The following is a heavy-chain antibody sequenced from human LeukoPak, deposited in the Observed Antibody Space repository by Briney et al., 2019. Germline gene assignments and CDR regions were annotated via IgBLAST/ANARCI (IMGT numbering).Heavy chain of an antibody. CDR2: IYYSGST. CDR1: GGSISSSSYY. D-gene: IGHD3-9*01. CDR3: AREGGYYDILTGYIY. V-gene: IGHV4-39*07. Sequence: PSETLSLACTVSGGSISSSSYYWGWIRQPPGKGLEWIGSIYYSGSTYYNPSLKSRVTISVDTSKNQFSLKLSSVTAADTAVYYCAREGGYYDILTGYIYWGQGTLVTVSS. J-gene: IGHJ4*02.